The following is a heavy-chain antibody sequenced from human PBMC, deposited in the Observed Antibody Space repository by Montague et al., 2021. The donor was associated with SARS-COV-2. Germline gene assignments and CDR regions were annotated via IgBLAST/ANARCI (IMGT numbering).Heavy chain of an antibody. CDR3: ARLGFVELWLNLGWFDP. J-gene: IGHJ5*02. CDR2: VYYSGST. V-gene: IGHV4-39*01. CDR1: GDSVRSSGYY. Sequence: ETLSLTCSVSGDSVRSSGYYWDWIRQPPGKGLEWIGTVYYSGSTNYNPSLKSRVTMPVDTSKNQFSLELRSVTAADTAVYYCARLGFVELWLNLGWFDPWGQGTLVTVSS. D-gene: IGHD3-16*02.